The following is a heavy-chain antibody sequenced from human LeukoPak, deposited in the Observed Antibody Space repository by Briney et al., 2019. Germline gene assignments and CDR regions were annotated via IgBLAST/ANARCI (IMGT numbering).Heavy chain of an antibody. Sequence: SETLSLTCTVSGGSISRYYWSWIRQPAGQGVAWIGRIYTCGSTNYNPSLPRRVTMSVDTSKHQSSLKLSSVTAADTAVYYCARLKGWDCSSTSCYENDYYYYMDVWGKGTTVTVSS. CDR3: ARLKGWDCSSTSCYENDYYYYMDV. CDR1: GGSISRYY. D-gene: IGHD2-2*01. J-gene: IGHJ6*03. V-gene: IGHV4-4*07. CDR2: IYTCGST.